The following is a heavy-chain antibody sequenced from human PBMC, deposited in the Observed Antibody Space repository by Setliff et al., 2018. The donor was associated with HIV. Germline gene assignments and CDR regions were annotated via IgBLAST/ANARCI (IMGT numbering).Heavy chain of an antibody. D-gene: IGHD2-2*01. Sequence: SETLSLTCTVSGGSINYHYWTWIRQPPGKGLEWIGYIYSSGSTDYNPSLNSRVTISVDASENQFSLKLTSVTAADTAVYYCARYAQGYYYMDVWGKGSTVTVSS. CDR3: ARYAQGYYYMDV. V-gene: IGHV4-59*11. CDR2: IYSSGST. CDR1: GGSINYHY. J-gene: IGHJ6*03.